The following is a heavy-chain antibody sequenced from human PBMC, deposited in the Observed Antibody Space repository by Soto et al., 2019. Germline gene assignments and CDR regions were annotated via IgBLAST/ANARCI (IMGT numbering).Heavy chain of an antibody. Sequence: SETLSLTCTVSGGSISSYYWSWLRQPPGKGLEWIGYIYYSGITNYNPSLKSRVTISVDSSKNQFSLKLSSVTAADTAVYYRARYKSNYYYGMDVWGQGTTVTVSS. CDR3: ARYKSNYYYGMDV. CDR1: GGSISSYY. V-gene: IGHV4-59*01. J-gene: IGHJ6*02. CDR2: IYYSGIT. D-gene: IGHD1-20*01.